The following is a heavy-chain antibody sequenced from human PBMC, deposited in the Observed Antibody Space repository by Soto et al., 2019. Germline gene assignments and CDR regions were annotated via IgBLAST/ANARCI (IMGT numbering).Heavy chain of an antibody. V-gene: IGHV4-59*01. Sequence: SETLSLTCTVSGGSIISYYWSWIRQPPGKGLEWIGYIYYSGSTNYNPSLKSRVTISVDTSKNQFSLKLSSVTAADTAVYYCAREGLDYGGAIWGQGTMVTVSS. J-gene: IGHJ3*02. D-gene: IGHD4-17*01. CDR3: AREGLDYGGAI. CDR1: GGSIISYY. CDR2: IYYSGST.